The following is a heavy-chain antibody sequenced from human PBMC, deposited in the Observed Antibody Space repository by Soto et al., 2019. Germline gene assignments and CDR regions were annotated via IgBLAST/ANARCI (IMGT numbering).Heavy chain of an antibody. CDR3: ARGAIVAVPAALSSYHDYTKYRVDS. CDR1: GGSFSDFA. V-gene: IGHV1-69*01. CDR2: IIPMFAAT. Sequence: QVQLAQSGAEMTKPGSSVKVSCRASGGSFSDFAFSWVRQAPGQGLEWMGGIIPMFAATKYAQRLQDRVTINAYESTNTVDFALNSLTSEDTAIYYCARGAIVAVPAALSSYHDYTKYRVDSWGQGTLVAFSS. J-gene: IGHJ4*02. D-gene: IGHD2-15*01.